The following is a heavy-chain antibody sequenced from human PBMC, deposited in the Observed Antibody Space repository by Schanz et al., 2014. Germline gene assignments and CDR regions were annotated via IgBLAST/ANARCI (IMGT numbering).Heavy chain of an antibody. CDR3: AKIWKAHHLTGRPGWSDGMDV. CDR2: ITTSSTTI. CDR1: GFIVTTYS. V-gene: IGHV3-48*02. Sequence: EMQLVESGGGLVQPGGSLRLSCRASGFIVTTYSMNWVRQAPGKGLEWVSYITTSSTTIHYAGSVKGRFTISRDNGKNSLYLQMNSLRDEDTAVYYCAKIWKAHHLTGRPGWSDGMDVWGQGTTV. D-gene: IGHD3-3*01. J-gene: IGHJ6*02.